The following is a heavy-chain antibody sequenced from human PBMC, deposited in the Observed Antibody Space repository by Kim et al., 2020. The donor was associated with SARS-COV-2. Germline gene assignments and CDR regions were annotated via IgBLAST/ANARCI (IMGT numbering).Heavy chain of an antibody. J-gene: IGHJ4*02. V-gene: IGHV3-30*01. D-gene: IGHD1-26*01. Sequence: SVKGRFTISRDNSKNTLYLQMNSLRAEDMAVYYCARGPRVGAPFRGYFDYWGQGTLVTVSS. CDR3: ARGPRVGAPFRGYFDY.